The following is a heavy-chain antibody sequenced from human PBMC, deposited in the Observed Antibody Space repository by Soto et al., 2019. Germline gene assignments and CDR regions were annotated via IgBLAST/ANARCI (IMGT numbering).Heavy chain of an antibody. CDR2: ISGSGNAI. Sequence: GGSLGLSFAASEFRFSDDYMSGIRQAPGKGLEWVSYISGSGNAIYYTDSVKGRFTISRDNAKNSLYLQMNSLRAEDTAMYYCARDRRYFQYSGQGTLVTVSS. CDR3: ARDRRYFQY. J-gene: IGHJ1*01. V-gene: IGHV3-11*01. CDR1: EFRFSDDY.